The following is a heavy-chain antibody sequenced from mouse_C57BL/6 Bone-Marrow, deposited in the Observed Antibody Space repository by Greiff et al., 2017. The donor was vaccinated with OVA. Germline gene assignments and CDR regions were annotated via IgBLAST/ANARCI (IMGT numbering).Heavy chain of an antibody. CDR3: TTGDGDY. CDR1: GFNIKDDY. J-gene: IGHJ2*01. Sequence: VQLQQSGAELVRPGASVKLSCTASGFNIKDDYMHWVKQRPEQGLEWIGWIDPENGDTEYASKFQGKATITADTSSNTAYLQLSSLTSEDTAVYYCTTGDGDYWGKGTTLTVSS. CDR2: IDPENGDT. V-gene: IGHV14-4*01. D-gene: IGHD2-3*01.